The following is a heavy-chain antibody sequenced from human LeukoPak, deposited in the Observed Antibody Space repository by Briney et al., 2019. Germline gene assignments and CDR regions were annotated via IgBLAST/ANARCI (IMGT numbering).Heavy chain of an antibody. CDR2: IYYSGST. J-gene: IGHJ4*02. Sequence: PSETLSLTCTVSGGSISSYYWSWIRQPPGKGLEWIGYIYYSGSTNYNPSLKSRVTISVDTSKNQFSLKLSSVTAADTAVYYCARRGAYSSSSLSDYWGQGTLVTVSS. D-gene: IGHD6-6*01. CDR3: ARRGAYSSSSLSDY. V-gene: IGHV4-59*08. CDR1: GGSISSYY.